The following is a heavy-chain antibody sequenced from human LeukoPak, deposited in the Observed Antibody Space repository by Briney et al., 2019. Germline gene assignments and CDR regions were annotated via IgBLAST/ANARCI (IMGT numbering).Heavy chain of an antibody. J-gene: IGHJ4*02. CDR1: GFTFSSYA. V-gene: IGHV3-30*04. Sequence: PGGSLRLSCAASGFTFSSYAMHWVRQAPGKGLEWVAVISYDGSNKYYADSVKGRFTISRDTSKNTLYLQMNSLRAEDTAVYYCAVRPLYCSGGSCIDYWGQGTLVTVSS. CDR3: AVRPLYCSGGSCIDY. D-gene: IGHD2-15*01. CDR2: ISYDGSNK.